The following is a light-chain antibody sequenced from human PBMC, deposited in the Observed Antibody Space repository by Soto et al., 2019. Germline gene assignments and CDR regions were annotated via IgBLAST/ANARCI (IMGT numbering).Light chain of an antibody. J-gene: IGKJ1*01. CDR2: AAS. CDR3: QQSYSTPWT. Sequence: DIQMTQSPSSLSASVGDRVTITCRASPSISSYLNWYQQKPGKAPKLLIYAASSLQSGVPSRFSGSGSGTDFTLPISSLQPEDFATYYCQQSYSTPWTFGQGTKVEIK. CDR1: PSISSY. V-gene: IGKV1-39*01.